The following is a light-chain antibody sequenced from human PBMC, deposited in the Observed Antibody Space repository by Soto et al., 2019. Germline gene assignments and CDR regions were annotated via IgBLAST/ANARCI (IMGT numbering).Light chain of an antibody. CDR2: AAS. J-gene: IGKJ4*01. CDR3: QQANSFPPT. Sequence: DIQMTQSPSSVSASVGDRVTITCRASQGVSSWLGWYQQNPGKAPKLPIHAASSLQSGVPSRFRGSGSGPDFTLTISSLQPEEFATYFCQQANSFPPTFGGGAKVEIK. CDR1: QGVSSW. V-gene: IGKV1-12*01.